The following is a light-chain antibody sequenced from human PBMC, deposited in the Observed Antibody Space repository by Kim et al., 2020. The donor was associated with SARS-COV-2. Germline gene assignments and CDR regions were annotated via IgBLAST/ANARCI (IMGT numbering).Light chain of an antibody. CDR1: QSILFSSNNKNY. CDR3: HQYYMNPQS. CDR2: WAS. Sequence: DIVMTQSPDSLAVSLGERATINCKSSQSILFSSNNKNYLAWYQQKPGQPPKLRIYWASIRESGVPDRFSGSGSGTDFTLTISTLQAEDVAVYFWHQYYMNPQSFGQGTKLEI. J-gene: IGKJ2*03. V-gene: IGKV4-1*01.